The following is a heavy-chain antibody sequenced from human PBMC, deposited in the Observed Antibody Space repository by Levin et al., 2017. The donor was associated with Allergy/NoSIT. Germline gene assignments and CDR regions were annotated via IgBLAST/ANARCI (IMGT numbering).Heavy chain of an antibody. V-gene: IGHV3-48*01. D-gene: IGHD2-8*01. J-gene: IGHJ4*02. CDR3: VRSRVSGHDLDF. CDR2: IDTTSSDI. CDR1: GFIFSNHR. Sequence: QAGGSLRLSCDASGFIFSNHRMNWVRQAPGKGLEWIAYIDTTSSDIHYADSVRGRFAISRDNAKDSLSLQMNSLRVEDTAVYYCVRSRVSGHDLDFWGQGTLVTVSS.